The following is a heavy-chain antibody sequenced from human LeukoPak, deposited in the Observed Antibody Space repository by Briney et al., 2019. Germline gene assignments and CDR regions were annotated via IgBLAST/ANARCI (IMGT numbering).Heavy chain of an antibody. Sequence: ASVKVSCKASGYTFTSYGISWVRQAPGQGLEWMGWISAYNGNTNYAQKLQGRATMTTDTSTSTAYMELRSLRSDDTAVYYCARAGYYDSSGYTNFDYWGRGTLVTVSS. D-gene: IGHD3-22*01. V-gene: IGHV1-18*01. CDR1: GYTFTSYG. J-gene: IGHJ4*02. CDR2: ISAYNGNT. CDR3: ARAGYYDSSGYTNFDY.